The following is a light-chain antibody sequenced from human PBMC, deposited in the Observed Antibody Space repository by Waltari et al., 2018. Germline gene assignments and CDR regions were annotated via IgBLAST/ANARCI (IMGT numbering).Light chain of an antibody. Sequence: EVVMTQSPVSLSVSPGDRATLSCRASQSVGSTLAWYQQRPGQAPRLLIYGASTRASGIPARFSGSGSGTDFTLTISSPQSEDFGVYYCQQYGNWPRTFGGGTKVEI. CDR1: QSVGST. CDR3: QQYGNWPRT. V-gene: IGKV3-15*01. J-gene: IGKJ4*01. CDR2: GAS.